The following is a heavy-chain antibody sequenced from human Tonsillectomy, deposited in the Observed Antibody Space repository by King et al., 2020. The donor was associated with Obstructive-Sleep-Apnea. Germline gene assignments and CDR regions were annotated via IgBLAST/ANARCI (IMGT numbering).Heavy chain of an antibody. CDR1: GFSFSIYA. D-gene: IGHD3-10*01. J-gene: IGHJ4*02. CDR2: ISSNGGST. Sequence: DVQLVESGGGLVQPGGSLRLSCSASGFSFSIYAVHWVRQAPGKGLEYVSAISSNGGSTYYADSVKGRFTISRDNSKHTLYLQMSSLRAEDTAVYFCALWFGDLYGPLSFDYWGQGTLVTVSS. CDR3: ALWFGDLYGPLSFDY. V-gene: IGHV3-64D*09.